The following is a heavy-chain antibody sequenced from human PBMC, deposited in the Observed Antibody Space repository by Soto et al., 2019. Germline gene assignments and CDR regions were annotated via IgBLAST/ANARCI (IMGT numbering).Heavy chain of an antibody. CDR2: ISSSAGTT. J-gene: IGHJ4*02. CDR1: GFTFGSYE. Sequence: PGGSLRLSCPASGFTFGSYEMNWVRQAPGKGLEWVSYISSSAGTTYCADSVKGRFTISRDNAKKSLYLQMNSLRAEDTAVYYCARSPDGYYFDYWGQGTLVTVSS. V-gene: IGHV3-48*03. CDR3: ARSPDGYYFDY.